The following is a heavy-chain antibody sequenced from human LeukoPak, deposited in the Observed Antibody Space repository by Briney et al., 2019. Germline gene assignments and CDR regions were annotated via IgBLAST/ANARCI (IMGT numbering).Heavy chain of an antibody. Sequence: GESLKISCKGSGYSFTSYWIGWVRQMPGKGLEWIGIIYPGDSDTRYSPSFQGQVTISADKSISTAFLQWSSLQASDTAMYYCARSSAMTYNGPRDYWGQVTMVTVSS. CDR3: ARSSAMTYNGPRDY. D-gene: IGHD3-10*01. CDR1: GYSFTSYW. CDR2: IYPGDSDT. V-gene: IGHV5-51*01. J-gene: IGHJ4*02.